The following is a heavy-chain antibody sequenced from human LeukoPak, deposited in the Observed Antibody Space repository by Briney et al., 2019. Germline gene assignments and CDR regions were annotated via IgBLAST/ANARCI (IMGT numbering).Heavy chain of an antibody. D-gene: IGHD6-13*01. J-gene: IGHJ6*02. V-gene: IGHV1-18*01. CDR3: ARGSSSWYYYYGMDV. CDR2: ISAYNGNT. CDR1: GYTFTSYG. Sequence: ASVKVSCKASGYTFTSYGISWVRQAPGQGREWMGWISAYNGNTNYAQKLQGRVTMTTDTSTSTAYMELRSLRSDDTAVYYCARGSSSWYYYYGMDVWGQGTTVTVSS.